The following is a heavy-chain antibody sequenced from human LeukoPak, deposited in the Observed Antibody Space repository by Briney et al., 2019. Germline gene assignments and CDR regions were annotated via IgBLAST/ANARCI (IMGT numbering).Heavy chain of an antibody. D-gene: IGHD3-16*01. Sequence: PGGSLRLSCAASGLTFSSYWMHWVRQAPGKGLVWVSRINSDGSSANYADSVKGRFTISRDNAKNTLYLQMNSLRAEDTAVYYCARDYVWFGLDYGGQGTLVTVSS. CDR1: GLTFSSYW. CDR2: INSDGSSA. J-gene: IGHJ4*02. V-gene: IGHV3-74*01. CDR3: ARDYVWFGLDY.